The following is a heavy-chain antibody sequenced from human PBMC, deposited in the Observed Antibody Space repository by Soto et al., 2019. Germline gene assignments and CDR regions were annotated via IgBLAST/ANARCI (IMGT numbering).Heavy chain of an antibody. Sequence: QVQLVQSGAEVKKPGSSVKVSCKASGGTFSSYTISWVRQAPRQGLEWMGRIIPILGIANYAQKFQGRVTITADKSTSTAYMELSSLRSEDTAVYYCARAHRLWEADYWGQGTLVTVSS. V-gene: IGHV1-69*02. CDR1: GGTFSSYT. CDR2: IIPILGIA. D-gene: IGHD3-10*01. CDR3: ARAHRLWEADY. J-gene: IGHJ4*02.